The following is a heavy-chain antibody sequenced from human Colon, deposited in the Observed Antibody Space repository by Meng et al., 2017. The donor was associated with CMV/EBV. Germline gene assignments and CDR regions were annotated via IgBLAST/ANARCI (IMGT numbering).Heavy chain of an antibody. V-gene: IGHV3-23*01. J-gene: IGHJ4*02. CDR2: ISGSGGST. CDR1: GFTFSSYE. D-gene: IGHD2-2*02. Sequence: GGSLRLSCAASGFTFSSYEMNWVRQAPGKGLEWVSAISGSGGSTYYADSVKGRFTISRDNSKNTLYLQMNSLRAEDTAVYYCQTNPQVVPAAIFPTFDYWGQGTLVTVSS. CDR3: QTNPQVVPAAIFPTFDY.